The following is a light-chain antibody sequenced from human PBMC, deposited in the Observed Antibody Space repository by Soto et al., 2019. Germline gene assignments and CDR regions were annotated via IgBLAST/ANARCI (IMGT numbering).Light chain of an antibody. Sequence: MQMTQSPSSMSASVGDRVTITCRASQGVSGNLRWYQQRKGGAPKLLFYAASKFLSGVLSRLSGRGGWANFTIAITSVQPEDFETYYCPQSYRSTHTFGQGTERETK. J-gene: IGKJ2*01. CDR1: QGVSGN. V-gene: IGKV1-39*01. CDR3: PQSYRSTHT. CDR2: AAS.